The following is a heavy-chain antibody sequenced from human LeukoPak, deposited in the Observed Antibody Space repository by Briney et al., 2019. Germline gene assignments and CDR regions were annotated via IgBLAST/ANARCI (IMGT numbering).Heavy chain of an antibody. CDR3: TRDPMADFDY. CDR2: ISNDGRNK. Sequence: PGRSLRLSCAASGFTFSTYAMHWVRQAPGKGLEWVAVISNDGRNKIYADSVKGRFTISRDNSKNTLFLQMNSLRTEDTAVYYCTRDPMADFDYWAQGSLVTVSS. CDR1: GFTFSTYA. V-gene: IGHV3-30*04. J-gene: IGHJ4*02. D-gene: IGHD2-8*01.